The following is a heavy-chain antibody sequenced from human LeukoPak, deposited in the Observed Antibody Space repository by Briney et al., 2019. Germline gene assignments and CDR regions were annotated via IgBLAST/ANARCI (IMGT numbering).Heavy chain of an antibody. V-gene: IGHV3-23*01. CDR3: AKEGYYGSGSYLDY. Sequence: GGSLRLSCAASGFTFSTYAMSWVRQAPGKRLEWVSSISGSGGSTYYADSVKGRFTISRDNSKNTLYLQMNSLRAEDTAVYYCAKEGYYGSGSYLDYWGQGTLVTVSS. CDR2: ISGSGGST. J-gene: IGHJ4*02. CDR1: GFTFSTYA. D-gene: IGHD3-10*01.